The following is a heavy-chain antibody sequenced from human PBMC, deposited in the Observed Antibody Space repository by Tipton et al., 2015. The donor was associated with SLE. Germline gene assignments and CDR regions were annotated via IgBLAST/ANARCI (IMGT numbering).Heavy chain of an antibody. CDR3: ARVVAYVIDY. D-gene: IGHD3-16*01. V-gene: IGHV3-48*03. Sequence: SLRLSCTASRFTFKNHDMNWVRQAPGKGLEWVSYISDTGSTVFYADSVKGRFTISRDNAKNSLYLQMNSLRAEDTAIYYCARVVAYVIDYWGQGTLVTVSS. CDR1: RFTFKNHD. CDR2: ISDTGSTV. J-gene: IGHJ4*02.